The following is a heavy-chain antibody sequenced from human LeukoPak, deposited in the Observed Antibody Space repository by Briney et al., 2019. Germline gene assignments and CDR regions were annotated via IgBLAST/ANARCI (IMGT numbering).Heavy chain of an antibody. CDR2: IKQDGSEK. D-gene: IGHD6-13*01. Sequence: GGSLRLACAASGFTFSSYDMNWVRQAPGKGLEWVANIKQDGSEKYYVDSVKGRFTISRDNAKNSLYLQMNSLRAEDTAVYYCARDVSVGSSWYPSFDYWGQGTLVTVSS. CDR3: ARDVSVGSSWYPSFDY. J-gene: IGHJ4*02. CDR1: GFTFSSYD. V-gene: IGHV3-7*01.